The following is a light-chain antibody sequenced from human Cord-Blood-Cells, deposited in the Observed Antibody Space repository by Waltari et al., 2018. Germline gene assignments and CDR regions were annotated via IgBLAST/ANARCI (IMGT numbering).Light chain of an antibody. CDR2: EVS. CDR3: CSYAGSSTWV. V-gene: IGLV2-23*02. J-gene: IGLJ3*02. Sequence: QSALTQPASVSGSPGQSITISCTGTSRDVGSYNLVSWYQQHPGKAPKLMIYEVSKRPSGVSNRFSGSKSGNMASLTISGLQAEDEADYYCCSYAGSSTWVFGGGTKLTVL. CDR1: SRDVGSYNL.